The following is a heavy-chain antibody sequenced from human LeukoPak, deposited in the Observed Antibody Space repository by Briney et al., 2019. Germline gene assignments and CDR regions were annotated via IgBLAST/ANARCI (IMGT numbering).Heavy chain of an antibody. Sequence: GGSLRLSCAASGFTFSSYSMNWVRQAPGKGLEWVSSISSGSSYIYYADSVKGRFTISRDNAKNSLYLQMNSLRAEDTAVYYCAAGVAVAGTFYWGQGTLVTVSS. D-gene: IGHD6-19*01. CDR3: AAGVAVAGTFY. CDR2: ISSGSSYI. CDR1: GFTFSSYS. J-gene: IGHJ4*02. V-gene: IGHV3-21*01.